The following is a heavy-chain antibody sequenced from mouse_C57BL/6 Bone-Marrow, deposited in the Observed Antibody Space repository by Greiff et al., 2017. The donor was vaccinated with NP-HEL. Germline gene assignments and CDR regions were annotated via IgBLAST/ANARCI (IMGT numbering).Heavy chain of an antibody. Sequence: EVQLQQSGGDLVKPGGSLKLSCAASGFTFSSYGMSWVRQTPDKRLEWVATISSGGSYTYYPDSVKGRFTISRDNAKNTLYLQMSSLKSEDTAMYYCARHWIYYDYDDGAWFAYWGQGTLVTVSA. CDR3: ARHWIYYDYDDGAWFAY. V-gene: IGHV5-6*01. CDR2: ISSGGSYT. J-gene: IGHJ3*01. D-gene: IGHD2-4*01. CDR1: GFTFSSYG.